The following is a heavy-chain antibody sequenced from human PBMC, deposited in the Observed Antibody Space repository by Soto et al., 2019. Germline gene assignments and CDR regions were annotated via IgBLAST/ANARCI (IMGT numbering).Heavy chain of an antibody. D-gene: IGHD6-13*01. V-gene: IGHV3-23*01. CDR3: AKVGSSSPDLDY. CDR2: ISGSGGST. J-gene: IGHJ4*02. CDR1: GFHFSSYA. Sequence: GGSLSLSCAASGFHFSSYAMSWVRQAPGKGLEWVSAISGSGGSTYYADSVKGRFTISRDNSKNTLYLQMNSLRAEDTAVYYCAKVGSSSPDLDYWGQGTLVTVSS.